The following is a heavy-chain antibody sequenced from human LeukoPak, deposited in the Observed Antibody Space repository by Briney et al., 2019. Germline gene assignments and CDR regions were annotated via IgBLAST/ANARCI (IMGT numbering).Heavy chain of an antibody. CDR3: ARLTLGSSYSYYYYGMDV. V-gene: IGHV4-59*08. CDR1: GGSISSYY. J-gene: IGHJ6*02. Sequence: PSETLSLTCTVSGGSISSYYWSWIRQPPGEGLEWIGYIYYSGSTNYNPSLKSRVTISVDTSKNQFSLKLSSVTAADTAVYYCARLTLGSSYSYYYYGMDVWGQGTTVTVSS. D-gene: IGHD2-15*01. CDR2: IYYSGST.